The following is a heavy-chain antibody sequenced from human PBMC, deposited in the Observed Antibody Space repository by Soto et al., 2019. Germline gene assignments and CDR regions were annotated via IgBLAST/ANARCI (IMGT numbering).Heavy chain of an antibody. CDR1: VFTFTMYS. J-gene: IGHJ4*02. CDR2: ISSTTNYI. V-gene: IGHV3-21*06. CDR3: ARESEDLTSNFDY. Sequence: PRGSLRVSCVASVFTFTMYSMNWVRQAPGKGLEWVSSISSTTNYIYYGDSMKGRFTISRDNAKNSLYLEMNSLRAEDTAVYYCARESEDLTSNFDYWGQGTMVTVSS.